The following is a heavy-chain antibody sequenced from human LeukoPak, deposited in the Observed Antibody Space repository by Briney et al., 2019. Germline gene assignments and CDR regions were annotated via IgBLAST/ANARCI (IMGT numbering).Heavy chain of an antibody. D-gene: IGHD3/OR15-3a*01. Sequence: SEILSLTCTVSGGSISSYYWSWIRQPPGKGLEWIGYIYSSGSTNYNPSLKSRVTISVDTSKNQFSLKLTSVTAADTAVYYCASKVTRTVDYWGQGTLVTVSS. CDR1: GGSISSYY. CDR3: ASKVTRTVDY. V-gene: IGHV4-59*12. J-gene: IGHJ4*02. CDR2: IYSSGST.